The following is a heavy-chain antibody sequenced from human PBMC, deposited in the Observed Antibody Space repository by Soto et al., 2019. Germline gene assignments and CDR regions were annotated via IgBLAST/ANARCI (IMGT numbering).Heavy chain of an antibody. J-gene: IGHJ4*02. D-gene: IGHD5-12*01. Sequence: ASVKVSCKVSGYTLTELPMHWVRQAPGKGLEWMGGFDPEDGETIYAQKFQGRVTMTEDTSTDTAYMELSSLRSEDTAVYYCATIYSGYDSVGYWGQGTLVTVSS. CDR3: ATIYSGYDSVGY. CDR1: GYTLTELP. V-gene: IGHV1-24*01. CDR2: FDPEDGET.